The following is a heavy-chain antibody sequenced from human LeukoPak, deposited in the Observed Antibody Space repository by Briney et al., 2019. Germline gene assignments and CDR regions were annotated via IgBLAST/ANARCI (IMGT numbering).Heavy chain of an antibody. CDR2: IRSSGSTT. D-gene: IGHD2-15*01. CDR1: GFTFSSYE. CDR3: ARGIDTQHGSPPYYYGMDV. V-gene: IGHV3-48*03. J-gene: IGHJ6*02. Sequence: GGSLRLSCAASGFTFSSYEMNWVRQAPGKGLEWVSYIRSSGSTTYYADSVKGRFTISRDNAKNSLYLQMNSLSGEDTAVYYCARGIDTQHGSPPYYYGMDVWGQGTTVTVSS.